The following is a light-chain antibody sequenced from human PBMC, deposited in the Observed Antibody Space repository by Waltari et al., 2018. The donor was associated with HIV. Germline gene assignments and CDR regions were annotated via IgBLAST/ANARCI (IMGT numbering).Light chain of an antibody. CDR1: NSNIGAGYE. CDR3: QSYDTSLSAFFV. J-gene: IGLJ1*01. V-gene: IGLV1-40*01. Sequence: QSVLTQPPSVSGAPGQRVTISCTGSNSNIGAGYEVHWYQQLPGIAPKLLIYRNNNRPSGVPDRFSGSKSVTSASLAITGLQAEDEADYYCQSYDTSLSAFFVFGTGTKVTVL. CDR2: RNN.